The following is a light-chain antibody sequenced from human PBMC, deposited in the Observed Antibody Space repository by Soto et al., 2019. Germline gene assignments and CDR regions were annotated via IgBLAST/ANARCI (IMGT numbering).Light chain of an antibody. CDR2: DAS. CDR1: QSVRSY. CDR3: QQRSSWPPWT. Sequence: EIVLTQSPATLSLSPGERATLSCRASQSVRSYLAWYQQKPGQAPRLLIYDASNRATGIPARFSGSGSGTAFTLTISSLEPEDSAVYYCQQRSSWPPWTFGQGTKVEIK. J-gene: IGKJ1*01. V-gene: IGKV3-11*01.